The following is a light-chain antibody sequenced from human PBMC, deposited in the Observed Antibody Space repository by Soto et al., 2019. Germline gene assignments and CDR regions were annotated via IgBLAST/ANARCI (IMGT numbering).Light chain of an antibody. CDR1: QTVSSNH. V-gene: IGKV3-20*01. CDR2: GAS. Sequence: EVVLTHSPGTLSLSPGERATLSCRASQTVSSNHLIWYQQKPGQAPTLLIYGASSRATGIPDRFSGSASGTDFTLTISKLEPEDFAVYYCQHYGSSPPITFGQGTRLEIK. CDR3: QHYGSSPPIT. J-gene: IGKJ5*01.